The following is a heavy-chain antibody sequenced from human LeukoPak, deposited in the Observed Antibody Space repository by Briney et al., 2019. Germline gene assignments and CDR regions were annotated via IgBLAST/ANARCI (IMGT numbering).Heavy chain of an antibody. CDR2: IYYSGST. CDR3: ARDCRGGGDCWDAFDI. Sequence: SETLSLTCTVSGGSISSYFWSWIRQPPGKGLEWIGYIYYSGSTNYNPSLKIRVTMSVDTSKNQFSLKLSSVTAADTAVYYCARDCRGGGDCWDAFDIWGQGTMVTVSS. CDR1: GGSISSYF. D-gene: IGHD2-21*02. J-gene: IGHJ3*02. V-gene: IGHV4-59*01.